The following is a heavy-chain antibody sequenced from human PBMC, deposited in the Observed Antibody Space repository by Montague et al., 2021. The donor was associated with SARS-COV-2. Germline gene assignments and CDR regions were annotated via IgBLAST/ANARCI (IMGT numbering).Heavy chain of an antibody. CDR1: GDSISSYY. CDR2: ISYSGST. J-gene: IGHJ3*02. D-gene: IGHD2-21*02. V-gene: IGHV4-59*13. CDR3: ARTIACRGDCGNRAVSDI. Sequence: SETLSLTCTVSGDSISSYYWSWIRQPPGEGLEWVGYISYSGSTYYNPPLKSRVSVSVDTSKNQFSLKLSSVTAADTAVYYCARTIACRGDCGNRAVSDIWGQGTMVTVAS.